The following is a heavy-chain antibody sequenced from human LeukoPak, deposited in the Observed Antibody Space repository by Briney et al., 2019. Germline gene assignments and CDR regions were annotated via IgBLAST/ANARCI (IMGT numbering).Heavy chain of an antibody. D-gene: IGHD3-10*01. CDR2: LLPIFGTA. CDR3: AAPSPNYYASGSSHLGGYYYMDV. CDR1: GGTFSSYA. Sequence: EASVKVSCTASGGTFSSYAISWVRQAPEQGLEWMGVLLPIFGTANYAQKFQGRVTITTDESTSTAYMELSSLRSEDTAVYYCAAPSPNYYASGSSHLGGYYYMDVWGKGTTVTVSS. J-gene: IGHJ6*03. V-gene: IGHV1-69*05.